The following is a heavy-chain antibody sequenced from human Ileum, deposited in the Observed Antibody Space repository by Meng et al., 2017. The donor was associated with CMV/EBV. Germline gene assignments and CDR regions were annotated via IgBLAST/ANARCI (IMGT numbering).Heavy chain of an antibody. CDR3: ATVPFVVVPAAIQGAFDI. V-gene: IGHV1-24*01. CDR2: FDPEDGET. D-gene: IGHD2-2*02. J-gene: IGHJ3*02. Sequence: ASVKVSCKGSGYTLTELSMHWVRQAPGKGLEWMGGFDPEDGETIYAQKFQGRVTMTEDTSTDTAYMELSSLRSEDTAVYYCATVPFVVVPAAIQGAFDIWGQGTMVTVSS. CDR1: GYTLTELS.